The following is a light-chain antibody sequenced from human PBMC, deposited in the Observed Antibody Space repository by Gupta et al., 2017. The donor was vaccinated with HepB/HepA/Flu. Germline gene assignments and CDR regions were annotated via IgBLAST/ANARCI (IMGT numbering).Light chain of an antibody. V-gene: IGKV1-6*01. CDR3: RQDYNFPWT. CDR1: QGIRND. J-gene: IGKJ1*01. CDR2: SAS. Sequence: AIQMTQSPSSLSASVGDRVTITCRASQGIRNDLDWYQKKPGQAPKLLIFSASRAQSGVPARFSGSGCGTDFTLTINLLHPEELANYYCRQDYNFPWTFGQGTTVEIK.